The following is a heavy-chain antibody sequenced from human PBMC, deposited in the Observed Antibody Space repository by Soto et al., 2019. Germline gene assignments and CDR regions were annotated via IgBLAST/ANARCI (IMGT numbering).Heavy chain of an antibody. Sequence: PGGSLTLSCAASGLTFNYYGMSWVRQAPGKGLERVSTVNENGANTYYADSVKGRFTISRDNSKNTLYLQMNSLRAEDTAIYYCSTDPGSNIVTGFDFWGQGTLVTVSS. V-gene: IGHV3-23*01. CDR1: GLTFNYYG. D-gene: IGHD3-9*01. CDR3: STDPGSNIVTGFDF. CDR2: VNENGANT. J-gene: IGHJ4*02.